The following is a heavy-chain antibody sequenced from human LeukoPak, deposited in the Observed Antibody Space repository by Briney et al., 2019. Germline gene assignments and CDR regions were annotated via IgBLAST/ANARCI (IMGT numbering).Heavy chain of an antibody. J-gene: IGHJ4*02. CDR2: INSDGSST. Sequence: GGSLRLSCAASGFTSSSYWMHWVRQAPGKGLVWVSRINSDGSSTSYADSVKGRFTISRDNAKNTLYLQMNSLRAEDTAVYYCAREAALYSYDFWSGYSQFDYWGQGTLVTVSS. D-gene: IGHD3-3*01. CDR3: AREAALYSYDFWSGYSQFDY. V-gene: IGHV3-74*01. CDR1: GFTSSSYW.